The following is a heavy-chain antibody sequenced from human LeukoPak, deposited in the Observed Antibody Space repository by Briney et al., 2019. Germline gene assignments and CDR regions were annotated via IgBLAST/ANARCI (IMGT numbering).Heavy chain of an antibody. V-gene: IGHV3-21*01. CDR2: ISSSSSYI. D-gene: IGHD6-19*01. CDR3: ARDSQWLNFDY. Sequence: GGSLRLSCAASGFTFSSYSMNWVRQAPGKGLEWDSSISSSSSYIYYADSVKGRFTISRDNAKNSLYLQMNSLGAEDTAVYYCARDSQWLNFDYWGQGTLVTVSS. J-gene: IGHJ4*02. CDR1: GFTFSSYS.